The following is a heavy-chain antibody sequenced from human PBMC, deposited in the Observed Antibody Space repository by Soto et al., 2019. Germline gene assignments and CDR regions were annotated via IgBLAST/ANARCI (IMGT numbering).Heavy chain of an antibody. Sequence: SETLSLTCAVYGGSFSGYYWSWIRRPPGKGLEWIGEINHSGSTNYNPSLKSRVTISVDTSKNQFSLKLSSVTAADTAVYYCARGGHCSSTSCYRNWFDPWGQGTLVTVSS. J-gene: IGHJ5*02. CDR2: INHSGST. D-gene: IGHD2-2*01. V-gene: IGHV4-34*01. CDR3: ARGGHCSSTSCYRNWFDP. CDR1: GGSFSGYY.